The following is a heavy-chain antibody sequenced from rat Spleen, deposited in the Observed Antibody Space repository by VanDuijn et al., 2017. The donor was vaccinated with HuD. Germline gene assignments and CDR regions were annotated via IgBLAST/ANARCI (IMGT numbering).Heavy chain of an antibody. V-gene: IGHV3-3*01. CDR1: GYSITSGYG. Sequence: EVQLQESGPGLVKPSQSLSLTCSVTGYSITSGYGWNWIRKFPGNKLEWMGYIKNAGSTKYNPPLQSQISITRDTSKNQFFLQLTSVTTEDTATYYCAKGGYNYGYFDYWGQGVMVTVSS. CDR3: AKGGYNYGYFDY. J-gene: IGHJ2*01. D-gene: IGHD1-4*01. CDR2: IKNAGST.